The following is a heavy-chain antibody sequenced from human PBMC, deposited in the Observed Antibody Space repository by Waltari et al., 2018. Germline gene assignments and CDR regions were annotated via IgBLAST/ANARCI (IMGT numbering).Heavy chain of an antibody. CDR1: GYTFTGYY. D-gene: IGHD3-3*01. V-gene: IGHV1-2*06. CDR2: INPNSGGT. Sequence: QVQLVQSGAEVKKPGASVKVSCKASGYTFTGYYMHWVRQAPGQGLEWMGRINPNSGGTNYAQKFQGRVTMTRDTSISTAYMELSRLRSDDTAVYYCARDRLRFLEWPRLETDAFDIWGQGTMVTVSS. CDR3: ARDRLRFLEWPRLETDAFDI. J-gene: IGHJ3*02.